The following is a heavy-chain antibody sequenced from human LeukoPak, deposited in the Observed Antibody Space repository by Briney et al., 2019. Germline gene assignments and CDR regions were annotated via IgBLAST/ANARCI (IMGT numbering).Heavy chain of an antibody. D-gene: IGHD4-17*01. V-gene: IGHV3-11*01. CDR3: ASGRTDGDYLYWYFDL. CDR2: ISSSGSTI. CDR1: GFTFSDYY. J-gene: IGHJ2*01. Sequence: TGGSLRLSCAASGFTFSDYYMSWIRQAPGKGLEWVSYISSSGSTIYYADSVKGRFTISRDNAKNSLYLQMNSLRAEDTAVYYCASGRTDGDYLYWYFDLWGRGTLVTVSS.